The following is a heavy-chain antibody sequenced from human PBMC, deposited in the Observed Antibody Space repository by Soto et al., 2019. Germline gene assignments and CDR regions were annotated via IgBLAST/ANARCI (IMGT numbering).Heavy chain of an antibody. CDR3: AILSRGYCSSTSCYRGPFDY. Sequence: QVQLVQSGAEVKKPGASVKVSCKASGYTFTSYGISWVRQAPGQGLEWMRWISAYNGNRNYAQKLQGRVTMTTDTSTSTAYMELRSLRSDDTAVYYCAILSRGYCSSTSCYRGPFDYWGQGTLVTVSS. J-gene: IGHJ4*02. CDR1: GYTFTSYG. D-gene: IGHD2-2*01. V-gene: IGHV1-18*01. CDR2: ISAYNGNR.